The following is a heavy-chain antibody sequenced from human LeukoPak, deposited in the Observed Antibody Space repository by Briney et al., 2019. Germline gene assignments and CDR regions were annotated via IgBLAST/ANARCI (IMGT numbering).Heavy chain of an antibody. CDR1: GFTFSSYA. J-gene: IGHJ4*02. Sequence: PGGSLRLSCAASGFTFSSYAMSWVRQAPGKGLEWVSGISGGAGTPYYADSVKGRFTISRDNPKSTLYLQMTSLRAEDTAVYYCAKDTSVLEWLFLYYFDYWGQGTLVTVSS. V-gene: IGHV3-23*01. CDR2: ISGGAGTP. CDR3: AKDTSVLEWLFLYYFDY. D-gene: IGHD3-3*01.